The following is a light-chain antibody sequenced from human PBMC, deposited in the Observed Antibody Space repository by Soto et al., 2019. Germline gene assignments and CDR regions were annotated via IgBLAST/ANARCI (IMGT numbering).Light chain of an antibody. CDR3: CSYAGDSAFL. CDR2: EAS. CDR1: SNDVGSYKF. J-gene: IGLJ2*01. Sequence: QSALTQPASVSGSPGQSITISCTGSSNDVGSYKFVSWYQQYPGKTPKLIIYEASKRPAGVSSRFTGSNSGNTASLRISGLQAMDEADYYCCSYAGDSAFLFGGGTKVTVL. V-gene: IGLV2-23*02.